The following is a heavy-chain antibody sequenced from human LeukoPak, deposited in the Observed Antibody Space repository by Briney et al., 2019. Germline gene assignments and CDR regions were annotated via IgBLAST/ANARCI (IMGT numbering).Heavy chain of an antibody. Sequence: PSETLSLTCAVYGGSFSGYYWSWIRQPPGKGLEWIGEINHSGSTNYNPSLKSRVTISVDTSKNQFSLKLSSVTAADTAVYYCARDLFGNFLAFDIWGQGTMVTVSS. J-gene: IGHJ3*02. CDR1: GGSFSGYY. V-gene: IGHV4-34*01. CDR2: INHSGST. D-gene: IGHD3-16*01. CDR3: ARDLFGNFLAFDI.